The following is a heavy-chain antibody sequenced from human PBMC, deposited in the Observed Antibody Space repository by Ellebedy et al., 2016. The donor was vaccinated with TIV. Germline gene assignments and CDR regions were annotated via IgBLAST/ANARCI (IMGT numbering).Heavy chain of an antibody. Sequence: MPSETLSLTCSVSGASITNDYWSWIRQSPGKRLESIGYVPYTANTNYNPSLRSRFTIALDTSKNQFSLKLRSVTAADTAVYYCARAIRNTAMSHYYFDYWGQGTLVTVSS. CDR1: GASITNDY. V-gene: IGHV4-59*01. J-gene: IGHJ4*02. CDR2: VPYTANT. CDR3: ARAIRNTAMSHYYFDY. D-gene: IGHD5-18*01.